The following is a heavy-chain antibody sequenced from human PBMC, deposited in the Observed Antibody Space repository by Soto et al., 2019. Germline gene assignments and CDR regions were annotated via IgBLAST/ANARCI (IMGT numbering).Heavy chain of an antibody. V-gene: IGHV1-18*01. Sequence: ASVKVSCKASGYTFTSYGISLVRQAPGQGLEWMGWISAYNGNTNYAQKLQGRVTMTTDTSTSTAYMELRSLRSDDTAVYYCARDTRWFGELIWFDPWGQGTLVTVSS. J-gene: IGHJ5*02. CDR1: GYTFTSYG. CDR2: ISAYNGNT. CDR3: ARDTRWFGELIWFDP. D-gene: IGHD3-10*01.